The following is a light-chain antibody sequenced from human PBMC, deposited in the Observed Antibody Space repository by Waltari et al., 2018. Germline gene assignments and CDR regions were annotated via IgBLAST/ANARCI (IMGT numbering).Light chain of an antibody. CDR2: GTS. CDR3: QQYATDPFT. V-gene: IGKV1-16*02. J-gene: IGKJ2*01. Sequence: CQASQANSNYLGWFQQKPGEAPRSLIYGTSSLRSGVPSKFSGSGSGTEFTLTISSLQPEDSATYDCQQYATDPFTFGQGTKSESK. CDR1: QANSNY.